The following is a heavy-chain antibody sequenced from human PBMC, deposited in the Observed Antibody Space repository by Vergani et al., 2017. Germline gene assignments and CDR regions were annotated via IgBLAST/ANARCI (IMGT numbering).Heavy chain of an antibody. Sequence: EVQLVESGGGLVKPGGSLRLSCAASGFTFSSYSMNWVRQAPGKGLEWVSSISSSSSYIYYADSVKGRFTISRDNAKNSLYLQMNSLRAEDTAVYYCARGLLQEVDSSSWSPFDYWGQGTLVTVSS. CDR1: GFTFSSYS. CDR3: ARGLLQEVDSSSWSPFDY. D-gene: IGHD6-13*01. V-gene: IGHV3-21*01. CDR2: ISSSSSYI. J-gene: IGHJ4*02.